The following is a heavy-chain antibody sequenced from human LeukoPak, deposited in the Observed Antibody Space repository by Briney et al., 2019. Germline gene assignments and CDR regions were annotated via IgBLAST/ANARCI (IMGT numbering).Heavy chain of an antibody. Sequence: KTLATLSLTCTVAGGSISSYYWSWIWQPAGKGLVWIGRIYIFGSTNYSPSLKSRVTMSVDTSKNQFSLKLSSVTDADTAVYYCARVKCVDSSGRRAEESAFDTWGQGTMFTVSS. CDR2: IYIFGST. CDR1: GGSISSYY. J-gene: IGHJ3*02. D-gene: IGHD3-22*01. CDR3: ARVKCVDSSGRRAEESAFDT. V-gene: IGHV4-4*07.